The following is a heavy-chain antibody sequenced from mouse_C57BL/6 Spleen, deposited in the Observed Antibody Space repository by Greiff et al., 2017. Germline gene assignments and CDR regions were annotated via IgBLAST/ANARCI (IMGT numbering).Heavy chain of an antibody. CDR2: INPSSGYT. J-gene: IGHJ2*01. D-gene: IGHD2-2*01. Sequence: VPLQQSGAELARPGASVKMSCKASGYTFTSYTMHWVKQRPGQGLEWIGYINPSSGYTKYNQKFKDKATLTADKSSSTAYMQLSSLTSEDSAVYYCARWLNFDYWGQGTTLTVSS. CDR3: ARWLNFDY. V-gene: IGHV1-4*01. CDR1: GYTFTSYT.